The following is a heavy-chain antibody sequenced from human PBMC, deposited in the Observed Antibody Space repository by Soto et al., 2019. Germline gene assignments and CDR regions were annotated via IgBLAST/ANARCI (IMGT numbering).Heavy chain of an antibody. Sequence: QVQLVESGGGVVQPGRSLRLSCAASGFILSTYAMYWVRQAPGKGLEWVAVISYDGNNKYYADSVKGRFTISRDNSKNTLYLQINSLRAEDTGVYYCARAGCDGGSCYTLVGLRYGMDVWGQGTTVTVSS. J-gene: IGHJ6*02. CDR3: ARAGCDGGSCYTLVGLRYGMDV. D-gene: IGHD2-15*01. V-gene: IGHV3-30-3*01. CDR1: GFILSTYA. CDR2: ISYDGNNK.